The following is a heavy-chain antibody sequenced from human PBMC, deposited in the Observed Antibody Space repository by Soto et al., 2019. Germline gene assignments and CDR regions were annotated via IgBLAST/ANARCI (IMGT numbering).Heavy chain of an antibody. Sequence: GGSLRLSCAASGFTFSSYSMNWVRQAPGKGLEWISYISSSSSTTYYADSVKGRFTISRDNSKNTLYLQMNSLRAEDTAVYYCAKDGAITMVRGALFYYYGMDVWGQGTTVTVSS. CDR1: GFTFSSYS. D-gene: IGHD3-10*01. J-gene: IGHJ6*02. CDR2: ISSSSSTT. V-gene: IGHV3-48*01. CDR3: AKDGAITMVRGALFYYYGMDV.